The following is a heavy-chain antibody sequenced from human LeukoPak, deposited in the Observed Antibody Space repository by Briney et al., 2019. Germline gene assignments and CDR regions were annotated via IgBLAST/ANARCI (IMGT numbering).Heavy chain of an antibody. CDR3: VRGGFRYGWWCDH. Sequence: GGSLRLSCAASGFRFSDYYMSWIRQAPGQGLEWVSYISSPGSSIFYADSVKGRFTISRDNARNSLYLQMNSLRAEDTALYYCVRGGFRYGWWCDHWGQGTLVIASS. CDR2: ISSPGSSI. D-gene: IGHD3-16*01. V-gene: IGHV3-11*01. J-gene: IGHJ5*02. CDR1: GFRFSDYY.